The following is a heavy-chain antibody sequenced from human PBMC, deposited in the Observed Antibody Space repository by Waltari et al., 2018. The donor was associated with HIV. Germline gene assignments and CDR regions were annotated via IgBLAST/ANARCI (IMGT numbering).Heavy chain of an antibody. CDR1: GYTFTGYY. V-gene: IGHV1-2*02. D-gene: IGHD3-10*01. CDR3: ARGGSDSEPGYGMDV. Sequence: QVQLVQSGAEVKKPGASVKVSCKASGYTFTGYYMNRVRQAPGQGLGGMGWNNPNRGGTNYAQKFQGRGTMARDTAISAAYMELSGLRSDDTAVYDCARGGSDSEPGYGMDVWGQGTTVTVSS. J-gene: IGHJ6*02. CDR2: NNPNRGGT.